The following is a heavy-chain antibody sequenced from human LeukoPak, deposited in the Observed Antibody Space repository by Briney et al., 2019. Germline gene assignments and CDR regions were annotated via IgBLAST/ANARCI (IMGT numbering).Heavy chain of an antibody. V-gene: IGHV4-61*02. Sequence: SQTLSLTCTGSGDSISSGSYYWSWIRQPAGKGLEWIGRIYTSGSTNYNPSLKSRVTISVDTSKNQFSLKLSSVTAADTAVYYCARDKGNYDYFDYWGQGTLVTVSS. J-gene: IGHJ4*02. CDR2: IYTSGST. D-gene: IGHD1-7*01. CDR3: ARDKGNYDYFDY. CDR1: GDSISSGSYY.